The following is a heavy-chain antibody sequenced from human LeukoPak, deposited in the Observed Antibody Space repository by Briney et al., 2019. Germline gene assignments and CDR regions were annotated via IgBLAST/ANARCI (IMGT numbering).Heavy chain of an antibody. CDR2: IKQDGSEK. CDR1: GFTFSSYW. J-gene: IGHJ4*02. Sequence: GGSLRLSCAASGFTFSSYWMSWVRQAPGKGLEWVANIKQDGSEKYYVDSVKGRFTISRDNAKNSLYLQMNSLRAEDTAVYYCAREKITMVRGVIFDYWGQGTLVTVSS. V-gene: IGHV3-7*01. D-gene: IGHD3-10*01. CDR3: AREKITMVRGVIFDY.